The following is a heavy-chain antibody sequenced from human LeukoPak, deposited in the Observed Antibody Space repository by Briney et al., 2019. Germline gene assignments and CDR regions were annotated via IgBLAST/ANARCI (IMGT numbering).Heavy chain of an antibody. D-gene: IGHD4-23*01. CDR2: IYSGGST. J-gene: IGHJ6*02. CDR1: GFTVSSNY. Sequence: GGSLRLSCAASGFTVSSNYMSWVRQAPGKGLEWVSVIYSGGSTYYADSVKGRFTISRHNSKNTLYLQMNSLRAEDTAVYYCATDYGGNPGHYYYGMDVWGQGTTVTVSS. V-gene: IGHV3-53*04. CDR3: ATDYGGNPGHYYYGMDV.